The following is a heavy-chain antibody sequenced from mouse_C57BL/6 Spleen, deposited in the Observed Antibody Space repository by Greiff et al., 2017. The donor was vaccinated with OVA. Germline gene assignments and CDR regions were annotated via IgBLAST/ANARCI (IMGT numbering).Heavy chain of an antibody. CDR2: INPSTGGT. V-gene: IGHV1-42*01. J-gene: IGHJ2*01. CDR1: GYSFTGYY. Sequence: EVQLQQSGPELVKPGASVKISCKASGYSFTGYYMNWVKQSPEKSLEWIGEINPSTGGTTYNQKFKAKATLTVDKSSSTAYMQLKSLTSEDSAVYYCARAINYYGSSPYYFDYWGQGTTLTVSS. CDR3: ARAINYYGSSPYYFDY. D-gene: IGHD1-1*01.